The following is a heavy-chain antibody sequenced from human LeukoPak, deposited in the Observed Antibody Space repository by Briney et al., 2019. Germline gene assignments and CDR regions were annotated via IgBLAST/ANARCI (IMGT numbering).Heavy chain of an antibody. CDR2: ISSSSSTI. V-gene: IGHV3-48*02. CDR3: ARRGFRSVDY. J-gene: IGHJ4*02. D-gene: IGHD1-26*01. Sequence: GGSLRLSCAASGFTFSSYSMNWVSQAPGKGLEWVSYISSSSSTIYYADSVKGRFTISRDNAKISLHLQMNSLRDEDTAVYYCARRGFRSVDYWGQGTLVTVSS. CDR1: GFTFSSYS.